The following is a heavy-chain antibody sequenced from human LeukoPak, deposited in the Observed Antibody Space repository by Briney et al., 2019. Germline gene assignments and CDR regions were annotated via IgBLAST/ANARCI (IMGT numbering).Heavy chain of an antibody. D-gene: IGHD7-27*01. CDR1: GFTFSSHE. CDR3: ARDLGMEFDY. V-gene: IGHV3-48*03. J-gene: IGHJ4*02. Sequence: PGGSLRLSCAASGFTFSSHEMNWVRQAPGKGLEWVSYISSSGSTIYYADSVKGRFTISRDNAKNSLYLQMNSLRAEDTAVYYCARDLGMEFDYWGQGTLVTVSS. CDR2: ISSSGSTI.